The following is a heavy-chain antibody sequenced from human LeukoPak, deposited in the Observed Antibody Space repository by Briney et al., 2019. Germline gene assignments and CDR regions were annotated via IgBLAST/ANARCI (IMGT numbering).Heavy chain of an antibody. V-gene: IGHV1-24*01. Sequence: ASVKVSCKVSGYTLTELSMHWVRQAPGKGLEWMGGFDPEDGETIYAQKFQGRVTMTEDISTDTAHMELSSLRSEDTAVYYCATEGATTKRDYYYGMDVWGQGTTVTVSS. CDR2: FDPEDGET. CDR1: GYTLTELS. D-gene: IGHD1-26*01. CDR3: ATEGATTKRDYYYGMDV. J-gene: IGHJ6*02.